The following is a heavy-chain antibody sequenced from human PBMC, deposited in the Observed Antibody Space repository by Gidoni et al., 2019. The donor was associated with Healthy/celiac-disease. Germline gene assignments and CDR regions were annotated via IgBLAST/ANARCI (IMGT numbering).Heavy chain of an antibody. CDR3: ARRGGSYYLGYFDY. Sequence: QLQLQESGPGLVKPSETLSLTCTVSGGSISSSSYYWGWIRQPPGKVLEWIGSIYYSGSTYYTPSLKSRVTISVDTSKNQFSLKLGSVTAADTAVYYCARRGGSYYLGYFDYWGQGTLVTVSS. D-gene: IGHD1-26*01. J-gene: IGHJ4*02. CDR1: GGSISSSSYY. CDR2: IYYSGST. V-gene: IGHV4-39*01.